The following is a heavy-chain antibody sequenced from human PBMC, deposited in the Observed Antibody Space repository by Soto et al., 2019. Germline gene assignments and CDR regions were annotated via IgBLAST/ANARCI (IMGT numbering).Heavy chain of an antibody. CDR1: GFTFSTSW. CDR3: ARGPTGWFGYDY. D-gene: IGHD3-10*01. Sequence: EVQLVESGGGLVQPGGSLRLSCAASGFTFSTSWMHWVRQAAGKGLVWVSRIKSDASTTNYADSVKGRFTISRDNAKNTLYLQLDSLTVEDTAVYYCARGPTGWFGYDYCGQGNLVTVS. J-gene: IGHJ4*02. CDR2: IKSDASTT. V-gene: IGHV3-74*01.